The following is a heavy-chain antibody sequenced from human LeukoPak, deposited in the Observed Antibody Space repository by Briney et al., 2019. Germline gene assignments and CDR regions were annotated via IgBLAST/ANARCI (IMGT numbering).Heavy chain of an antibody. V-gene: IGHV3-21*01. Sequence: GGSLRLSCAASGFTFSSYSMNWVRQAPGKGLEWVSSISSSSSYIYYADSVKGRFTISRDNAKNSLYLQMNSLRAEDTAVYYCARISYYYDSSGYYSHDAFDIWGQGTMVTVSS. CDR2: ISSSSSYI. CDR1: GFTFSSYS. CDR3: ARISYYYDSSGYYSHDAFDI. D-gene: IGHD3-22*01. J-gene: IGHJ3*02.